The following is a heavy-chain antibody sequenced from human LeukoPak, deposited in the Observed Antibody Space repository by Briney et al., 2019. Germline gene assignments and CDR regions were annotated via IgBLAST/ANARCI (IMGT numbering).Heavy chain of an antibody. D-gene: IGHD3-3*01. CDR3: ARDFWSGSYYFDY. CDR2: IYTSGTT. J-gene: IGHJ4*02. CDR1: GGSISSGSYY. V-gene: IGHV4-61*02. Sequence: SQTLSLTCTVSGGSISSGSYYRSWIRQPAGKGLEWIGRIYTSGTTNYNPSLKSRVTISVDTSKNQFSLKLSSVTAADTAVYYCARDFWSGSYYFDYWGQGTLVTVSS.